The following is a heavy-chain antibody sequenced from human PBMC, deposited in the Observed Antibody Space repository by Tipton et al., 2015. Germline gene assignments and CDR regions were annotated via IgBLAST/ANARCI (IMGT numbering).Heavy chain of an antibody. Sequence: SLRLSCAASGFTFDDYSIHWVRQIPGKGLEWVSGISRNGYTLGYADSVRGRFTISRDNAKNSLYLQMNSLRAEDTAVYYCARDRYGSGSRTYYFDYWGQGTLVTVSS. CDR1: GFTFDDYS. J-gene: IGHJ4*02. V-gene: IGHV3-9*01. CDR2: ISRNGYTL. CDR3: ARDRYGSGSRTYYFDY. D-gene: IGHD3-10*01.